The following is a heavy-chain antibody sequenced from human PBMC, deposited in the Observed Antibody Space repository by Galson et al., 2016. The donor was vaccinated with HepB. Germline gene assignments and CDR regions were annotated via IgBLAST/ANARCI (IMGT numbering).Heavy chain of an antibody. J-gene: IGHJ3*02. CDR3: ARTYYYDTSGYYRVFDI. D-gene: IGHD3-22*01. CDR1: GYTFTTYS. CDR2: ISTYNGDT. V-gene: IGHV1-18*01. Sequence: VKVSCKASGYTFTTYSISWVRQAPGQGLEWMGWISTYNGDTNYAQKLQGGVTMTTDTSTSTAYMELRSLTSDDTAVYYCARTYYYDTSGYYRVFDIWGQGTMVTVSS.